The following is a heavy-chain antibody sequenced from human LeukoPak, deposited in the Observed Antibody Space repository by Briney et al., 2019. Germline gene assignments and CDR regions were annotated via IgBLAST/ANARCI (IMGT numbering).Heavy chain of an antibody. Sequence: GGSLRLSCAASGFTFSTYTMSWVRQAPGKGLEWVSSVSSGSSYMYYADSVKGRFTISRDNAKNSLSLQMNSLRAEDTAAYYCARDLGDYNNYGEMAIWGQGTLVTVSS. J-gene: IGHJ4*02. CDR2: VSSGSSYM. CDR1: GFTFSTYT. V-gene: IGHV3-21*01. CDR3: ARDLGDYNNYGEMAI. D-gene: IGHD4-11*01.